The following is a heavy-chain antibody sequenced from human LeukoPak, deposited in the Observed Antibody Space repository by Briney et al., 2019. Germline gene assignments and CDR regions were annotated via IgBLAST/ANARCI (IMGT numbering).Heavy chain of an antibody. D-gene: IGHD3-16*02. V-gene: IGHV1-18*01. CDR3: ARDKNYRFEY. CDR1: GYTFTDNG. J-gene: IGHJ4*02. Sequence: EASVKVSCKASGYTFTDNGISWVRQAPGEGLEWMGWISANSGKTNYAQRFQGRVTMTRETSSSTVYMELRSLRSDDTAVYFCARDKNYRFEYWGQGTLVSVTS. CDR2: ISANSGKT.